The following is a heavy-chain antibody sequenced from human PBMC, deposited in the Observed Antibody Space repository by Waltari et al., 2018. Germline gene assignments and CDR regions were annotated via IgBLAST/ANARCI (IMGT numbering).Heavy chain of an antibody. CDR2: ISYDGSNK. D-gene: IGHD3-10*01. CDR3: AKWFGEFMPAVFDY. V-gene: IGHV3-30*18. CDR1: GFTFSSYG. J-gene: IGHJ4*02. Sequence: QVQLVESGGGVVQPGGSLRLSCAASGFTFSSYGMHWVRPAPGKGLEWVAVISYDGSNKYYADSVKGRFTISRDNSKNTLYLQMNSLRAEDTAVYYCAKWFGEFMPAVFDYWGQGTLVTVSS.